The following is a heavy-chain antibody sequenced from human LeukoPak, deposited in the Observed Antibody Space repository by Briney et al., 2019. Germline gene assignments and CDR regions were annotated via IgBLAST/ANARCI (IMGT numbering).Heavy chain of an antibody. CDR3: ARGRYRTPSRIAAADWFDP. CDR1: GYTFIGYY. D-gene: IGHD6-13*01. CDR2: INPNSGGT. Sequence: ASVKDSCKASGYTFIGYYMHWVRQAPGQRLEWMGWINPNSGGTNYAQTFQGRVTMTRDTSISTAYMELSRLRSDGTAVYYCARGRYRTPSRIAAADWFDPWGQGTLVTVSS. V-gene: IGHV1-2*02. J-gene: IGHJ5*02.